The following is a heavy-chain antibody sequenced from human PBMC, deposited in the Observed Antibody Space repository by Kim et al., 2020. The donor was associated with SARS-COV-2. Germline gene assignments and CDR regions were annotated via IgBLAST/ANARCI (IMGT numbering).Heavy chain of an antibody. J-gene: IGHJ6*02. CDR3: ASLCVWDYGMDV. CDR1: GFTFSSYS. D-gene: IGHD1-26*01. V-gene: IGHV3-48*04. Sequence: GGSLRLSCAASGFTFSSYSMKWFRQAPGKGLEWVAYISSSSSTIYYADSVKGRFTISRDNAKNSLYLQMNSLRAEDTAVYYCASLCVWDYGMDVWGQGTT. CDR2: ISSSSSTI.